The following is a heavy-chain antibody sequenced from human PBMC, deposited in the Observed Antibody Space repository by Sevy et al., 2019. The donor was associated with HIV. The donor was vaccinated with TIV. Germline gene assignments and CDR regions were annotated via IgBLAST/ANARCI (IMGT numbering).Heavy chain of an antibody. V-gene: IGHV3-7*03. Sequence: GGSLRLSCVASGFTFNNFWMAWVRQAPGKGLEWFANIKPDGSESNHVGSVKGRFTISRDNAKNSLYLQMNSLTAEDTAVNYCARAVGGGYFDYWGQGTLVTVSS. CDR3: ARAVGGGYFDY. CDR1: GFTFNNFW. J-gene: IGHJ4*01. D-gene: IGHD3-16*01. CDR2: IKPDGSES.